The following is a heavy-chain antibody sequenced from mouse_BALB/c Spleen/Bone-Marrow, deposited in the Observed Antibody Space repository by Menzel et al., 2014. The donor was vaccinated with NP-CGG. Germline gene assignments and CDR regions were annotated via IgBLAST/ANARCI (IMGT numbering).Heavy chain of an antibody. J-gene: IGHJ3*01. V-gene: IGHV2-9*02. D-gene: IGHD2-1*01. CDR1: GFSLTSYG. CDR2: IWAGGGT. Sequence: QLQESGPGLVAPSQSLSITCTVSGFSLTSYGVHWVRQPPGKGLEWLGVIWAGGGTNYNSALMSRLSISKDNSKSQVFLKMNSLQTDDTAMYYCAREIYYGNYAWFAYWGQGTLVTVSA. CDR3: AREIYYGNYAWFAY.